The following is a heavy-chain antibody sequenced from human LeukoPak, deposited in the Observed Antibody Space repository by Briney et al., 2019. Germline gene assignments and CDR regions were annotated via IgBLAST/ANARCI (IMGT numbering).Heavy chain of an antibody. Sequence: ASVKVSCKASGGTFSSYAITWVRQAPGQGLEWMGWISTETQSPNYAQKLQDRLTITTDIATSTAYRELTSLRHDDAAMYCCAWETMVGDITWGEGTLIAVSS. J-gene: IGHJ4*02. CDR3: AWETMVGDIT. CDR2: ISTETQSP. V-gene: IGHV1-18*01. CDR1: GGTFSSYA. D-gene: IGHD4/OR15-4a*01.